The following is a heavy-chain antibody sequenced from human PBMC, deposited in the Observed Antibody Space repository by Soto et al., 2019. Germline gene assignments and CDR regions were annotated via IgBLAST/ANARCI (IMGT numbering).Heavy chain of an antibody. V-gene: IGHV3-21*01. D-gene: IGHD3-3*01. CDR1: GFTFISYS. Sequence: GGSLRLSCAASGFTFISYSMNWVRQAPGKGLEWVSSISSSSSYIYYADSVKGRFTISRDNAKNSLYLQMNSLRAEDTAVYYCARAPYYDFWSGYFDYWGQGTLVTVSS. CDR2: ISSSSSYI. J-gene: IGHJ4*02. CDR3: ARAPYYDFWSGYFDY.